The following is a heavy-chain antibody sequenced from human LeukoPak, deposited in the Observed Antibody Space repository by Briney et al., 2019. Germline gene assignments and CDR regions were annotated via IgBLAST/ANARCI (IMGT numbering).Heavy chain of an antibody. CDR1: GYTFTSYY. Sequence: ASVKVSCKASGYTFTSYYMHWVRQAPGQGLEWMGIINPSGGSTSYAQKFQGRVTMTEDTSTDTAYMELSSLRSEDTAVYYCATDRSSYFSFDYWGQGTLVTVSS. CDR3: ATDRSSYFSFDY. V-gene: IGHV1-46*01. J-gene: IGHJ4*02. D-gene: IGHD1-26*01. CDR2: INPSGGST.